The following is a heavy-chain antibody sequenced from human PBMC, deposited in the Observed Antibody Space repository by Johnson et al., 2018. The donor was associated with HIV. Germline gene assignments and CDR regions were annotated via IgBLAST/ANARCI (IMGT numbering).Heavy chain of an antibody. CDR1: GFTFSSYG. D-gene: IGHD6-13*01. Sequence: QVQLVESGGGVVQPGGSLRLSCAGSGFTFSSYGMHWVRQAPGKGLEWVSFIRYDGSDKHYADSVKGRFTISRDNSKNTLYLQMNSLRAEDTAVYYCAKDGAAAGTVGADAFDIWGQGTMVTVSS. V-gene: IGHV3-30*02. CDR3: AKDGAAAGTVGADAFDI. J-gene: IGHJ3*02. CDR2: IRYDGSDK.